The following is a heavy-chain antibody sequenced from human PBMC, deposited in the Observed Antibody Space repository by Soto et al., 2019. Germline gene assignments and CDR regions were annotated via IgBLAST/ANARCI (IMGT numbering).Heavy chain of an antibody. CDR2: IYHSGSP. CDR1: SGSIFTTNW. Sequence: QVQLQESGPGLVKPSGTLSLTCAASSGSIFTTNWWSWVRQSPGRGLQWIGDIYHSGSPKYNPSLKRRVSISIDKYKARFFLNLTSVTAADTAVYYCARKPDVATAKVGGDYVFDVWGQGTMVTVSS. D-gene: IGHD3-16*01. V-gene: IGHV4-4*02. J-gene: IGHJ3*01. CDR3: ARKPDVATAKVGGDYVFDV.